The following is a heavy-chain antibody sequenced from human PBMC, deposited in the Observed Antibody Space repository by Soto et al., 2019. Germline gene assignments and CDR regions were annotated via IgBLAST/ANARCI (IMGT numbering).Heavy chain of an antibody. Sequence: SETLSLTCTVSGGSISSYHWTWIRQPPGKGLEWIAYIDYSWGSNYNPSLKSRVTISVDTSKNQFSLKLSSATAADTAVYYCARDRAAVAGSYYYYGMDVWGQGTTVTVSS. CDR3: ARDRAAVAGSYYYYGMDV. V-gene: IGHV4-59*12. CDR2: IDYSWGS. CDR1: GGSISSYH. J-gene: IGHJ6*02. D-gene: IGHD6-19*01.